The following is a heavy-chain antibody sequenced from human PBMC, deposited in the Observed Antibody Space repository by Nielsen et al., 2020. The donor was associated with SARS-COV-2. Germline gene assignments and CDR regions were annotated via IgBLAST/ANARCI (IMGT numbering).Heavy chain of an antibody. D-gene: IGHD6-6*01. CDR3: ASPGSDVDY. V-gene: IGHV3-11*04. CDR2: ISSSSRTI. J-gene: IGHJ4*02. Sequence: GGSLRLSCAASGFTFSDYYMSWIRQAPGKGLEWVSYISSSSRTIFYADSVKGRFTISRDNANNSLYLQMNSLRAEDTAVYYCASPGSDVDYWDQGALVTVSS. CDR1: GFTFSDYY.